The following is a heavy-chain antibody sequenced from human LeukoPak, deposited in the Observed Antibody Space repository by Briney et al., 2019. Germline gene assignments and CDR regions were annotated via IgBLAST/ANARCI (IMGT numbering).Heavy chain of an antibody. CDR2: ISSNGGST. J-gene: IGHJ4*02. D-gene: IGHD1-26*01. CDR3: ARSSGSYIGDVDY. V-gene: IGHV3-64*01. Sequence: GGSLRLSCAASGFTFSSYAMHCVRQAPGKVLEYVSAISSNGGSTYYANSVKGRFTISRDNSKNTLYLQMGSLRAEDMAVYYCARSSGSYIGDVDYWGQGTLVTVSS. CDR1: GFTFSSYA.